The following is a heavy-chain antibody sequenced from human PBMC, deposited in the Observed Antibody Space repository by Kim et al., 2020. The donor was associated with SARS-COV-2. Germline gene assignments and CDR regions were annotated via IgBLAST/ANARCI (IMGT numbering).Heavy chain of an antibody. CDR2: IYYSGST. J-gene: IGHJ4*02. D-gene: IGHD3-22*01. CDR1: GGSISSSSYY. Sequence: SETLSLTCTVSGGSISSSSYYWGWIRQPPGKGLEWIGSIYYSGSTYYNPSLKSRVTISVDTSKNQFSLKLSSVTAADTAVYYCARDRDSSGYPSTLDYWGQGTLVTVSS. CDR3: ARDRDSSGYPSTLDY. V-gene: IGHV4-39*07.